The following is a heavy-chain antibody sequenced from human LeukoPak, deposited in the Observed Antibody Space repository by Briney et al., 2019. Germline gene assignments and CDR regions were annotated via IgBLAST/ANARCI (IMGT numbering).Heavy chain of an antibody. CDR2: IHTSGIT. D-gene: IGHD6-13*01. CDR3: ASSTWKKTFDY. Sequence: SETLSLTCTVSGGSVTFYYWNWIRQPAGKGPQWIGRIHTSGITNYNPSLKSRVTMSLDTSNYQFSLKLTSVTAADTAVYYCASSTWKKTFDYWGQAALVTVSS. V-gene: IGHV4-4*07. J-gene: IGHJ4*02. CDR1: GGSVTFYY.